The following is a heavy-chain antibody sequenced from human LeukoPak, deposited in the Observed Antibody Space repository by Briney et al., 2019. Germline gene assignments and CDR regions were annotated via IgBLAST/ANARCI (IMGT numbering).Heavy chain of an antibody. CDR1: GGSISSGSYY. CDR3: ARDTPTYSGSYFDSLGFDP. V-gene: IGHV4-61*02. Sequence: SQTLSLTCTVSGGSISSGSYYWSWIRQPAGKGLEWIGRIYTSGSTNYNPSLKSRVTISVDTSKNQFSLKLSSVTAADTAVYYCARDTPTYSGSYFDSLGFDPWGQGTLVTVSS. CDR2: IYTSGST. J-gene: IGHJ5*02. D-gene: IGHD1-26*01.